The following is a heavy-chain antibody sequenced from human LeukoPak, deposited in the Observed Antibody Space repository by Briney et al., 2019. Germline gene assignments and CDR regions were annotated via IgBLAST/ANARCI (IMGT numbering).Heavy chain of an antibody. D-gene: IGHD6-13*01. CDR2: INSDGSST. Sequence: GGSLRLSCAASGFTFSSYEMNWVRQAPGKGLEWVGRINSDGSSTSYADSVEGRFTISRDNAKNTLYLQMNSLRAEDTAVYYCAVGAAGLDYWGQGTQVTVSS. V-gene: IGHV3-74*01. CDR1: GFTFSSYE. CDR3: AVGAAGLDY. J-gene: IGHJ4*02.